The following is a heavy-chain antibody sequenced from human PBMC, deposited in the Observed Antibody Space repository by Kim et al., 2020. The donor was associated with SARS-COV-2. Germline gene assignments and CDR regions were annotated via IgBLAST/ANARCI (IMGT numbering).Heavy chain of an antibody. CDR2: VNAANDET. CDR3: ARDMNPTVYDY. D-gene: IGHD4-4*01. V-gene: IGHV1-3*01. CDR1: GYTFKSYP. Sequence: ASVKVSCKASGYTFKSYPIHWLRQAPGQRLEWMGWVNAANDETKYSQKFQGRVTITRDTSANTAYMDLRSLTFEDTAIYYCARDMNPTVYDYWGQGTLVTASS. J-gene: IGHJ4*02.